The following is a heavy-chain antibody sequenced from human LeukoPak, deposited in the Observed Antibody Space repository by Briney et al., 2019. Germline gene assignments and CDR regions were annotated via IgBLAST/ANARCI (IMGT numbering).Heavy chain of an antibody. Sequence: SETLSLTCTVSGGSISSYYWSWIRQPPGKRLEWIGYIYCSGSTNYNPSLKSRVTMSVDTSKNQFSLRLSSVTAADTAVYYCARARYYYGSGPMDVWGKGTTVTVSS. CDR2: IYCSGST. CDR1: GGSISSYY. V-gene: IGHV4-59*08. D-gene: IGHD3-10*01. J-gene: IGHJ6*04. CDR3: ARARYYYGSGPMDV.